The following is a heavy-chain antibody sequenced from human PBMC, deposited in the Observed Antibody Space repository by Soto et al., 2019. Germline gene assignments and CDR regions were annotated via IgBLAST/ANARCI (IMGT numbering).Heavy chain of an antibody. J-gene: IGHJ6*02. V-gene: IGHV3-23*01. CDR1: GFTFSRYA. CDR2: ISSRGDRT. Sequence: PGGSLRLSCAGSGFTFSRYAMNWVRQAPGKWLEWVSIISSRGDRTSYAESVKGRFTISRDDSKNTLFLHMNSLGAEDTAVYYCAKETGYSYGFQPNALDVWGQGXTVTVYS. D-gene: IGHD5-18*01. CDR3: AKETGYSYGFQPNALDV.